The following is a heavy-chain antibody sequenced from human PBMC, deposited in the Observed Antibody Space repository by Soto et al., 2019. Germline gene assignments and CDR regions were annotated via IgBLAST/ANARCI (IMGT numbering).Heavy chain of an antibody. D-gene: IGHD6-19*01. CDR3: AKSAGSGWAYYYYGMDV. Sequence: PGGSLRLSCAASGFSFSSYVMSWVRQAPGKGLEWVSAISGSVRSTYYADSVKGRFTISRDSSRNTLYLQMNSLRAEDTAVYYCAKSAGSGWAYYYYGMDVWGQGTTVTVSS. CDR1: GFSFSSYV. V-gene: IGHV3-23*01. CDR2: ISGSVRST. J-gene: IGHJ6*02.